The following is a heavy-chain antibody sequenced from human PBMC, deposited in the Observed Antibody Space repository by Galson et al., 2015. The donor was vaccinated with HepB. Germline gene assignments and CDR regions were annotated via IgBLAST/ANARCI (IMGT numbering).Heavy chain of an antibody. CDR2: INSNSGGT. CDR1: GYTFTGYY. CDR3: ARKFDYDSSGYYGY. J-gene: IGHJ4*02. D-gene: IGHD3-22*01. Sequence: SVKVSCKASGYTFTGYYMHWVRQAPGQGLEWMGRINSNSGGTNYAQKFQGRVTMTRDTSISTAYMEMSRLRSDDTAVYYCARKFDYDSSGYYGYWGQGTLVTVSS. V-gene: IGHV1-2*06.